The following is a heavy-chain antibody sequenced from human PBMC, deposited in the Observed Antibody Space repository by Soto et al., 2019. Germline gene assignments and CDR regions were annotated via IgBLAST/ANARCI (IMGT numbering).Heavy chain of an antibody. CDR1: GFTFSSYA. D-gene: IGHD2-15*01. Sequence: EVQLLESGGGLVQPGGSLRLSCAASGFTFSSYAMSWVRQAPGKGLEWVSAISGSGGSTYYADSVKGRFTISRDNSKNTLYMQMNSLRAEDTAVDYCAKVPGYCSGGSCYHFDYWGQGTLVTVSS. V-gene: IGHV3-23*01. CDR3: AKVPGYCSGGSCYHFDY. J-gene: IGHJ4*02. CDR2: ISGSGGST.